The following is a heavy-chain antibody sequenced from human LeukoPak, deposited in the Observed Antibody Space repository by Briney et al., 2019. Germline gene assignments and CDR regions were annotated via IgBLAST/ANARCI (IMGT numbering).Heavy chain of an antibody. J-gene: IGHJ4*02. Sequence: SGGSLRLSCAASGFTFSSYAMTWVRQAPGKGLEWVSAIGGSGGSIYYADSVKGRFTISRDNSKNTLYLQMNSLRAEDTAVYYCAKTLLGYCSSTICYYFDSWAQGTLVTVSS. D-gene: IGHD2-2*01. CDR1: GFTFSSYA. V-gene: IGHV3-23*01. CDR3: AKTLLGYCSSTICYYFDS. CDR2: IGGSGGSI.